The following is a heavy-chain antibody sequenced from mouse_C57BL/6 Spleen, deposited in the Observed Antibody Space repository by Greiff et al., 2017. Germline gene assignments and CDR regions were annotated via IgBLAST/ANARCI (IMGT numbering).Heavy chain of an antibody. CDR1: GYTFTSYW. CDR3: ARSPYFAY. CDR2: IYPSDSET. V-gene: IGHV1-61*01. Sequence: VQLQQPGAELVRPGSSVKLSCKASGYTFTSYWMDWVQQRPGQGLEWIGTIYPSDSETHYNQKFKDKATLTVDKSSSTAYMQLSSLTSEDSAVYYGARSPYFAYWGQGTLVTVSA. J-gene: IGHJ3*01. D-gene: IGHD2-10*01.